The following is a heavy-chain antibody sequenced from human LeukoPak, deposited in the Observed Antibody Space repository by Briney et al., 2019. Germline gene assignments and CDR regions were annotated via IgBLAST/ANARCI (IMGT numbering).Heavy chain of an antibody. Sequence: PGGSLRLSCAASGFIFSDYYMSWIRQVPGKGLEWVSYTSSSGGATYYAGFVKGRFTVSRDNAQNSLSLQMNSLRVEDTAVYYCARDRQVHTSVDSVEYWGQGALVTVFS. CDR2: TSSSGGAT. D-gene: IGHD5-12*01. V-gene: IGHV3-11*01. J-gene: IGHJ4*02. CDR3: ARDRQVHTSVDSVEY. CDR1: GFIFSDYY.